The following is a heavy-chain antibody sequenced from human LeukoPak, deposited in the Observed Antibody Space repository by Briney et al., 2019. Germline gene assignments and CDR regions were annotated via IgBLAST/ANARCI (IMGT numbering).Heavy chain of an antibody. CDR3: ARANWNDMGAFDM. J-gene: IGHJ3*02. CDR2: ISGDGGGT. Sequence: GGSLRLSCAASGFTFSSYAMSWVRQAPGKGLEWVSTISGDGGGTYYADSVKGRFTISRDNAKNTLYLQMNSLRAEDTSIYYCARANWNDMGAFDMWGQGTMVTVSS. CDR1: GFTFSSYA. D-gene: IGHD1-20*01. V-gene: IGHV3-23*01.